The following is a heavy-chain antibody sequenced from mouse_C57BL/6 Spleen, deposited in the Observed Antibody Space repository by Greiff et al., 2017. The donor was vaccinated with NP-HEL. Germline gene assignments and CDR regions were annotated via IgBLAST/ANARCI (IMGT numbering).Heavy chain of an antibody. V-gene: IGHV1-19*01. CDR2: INPYNGGT. CDR1: GYTFTDYY. D-gene: IGHD2-1*01. J-gene: IGHJ4*01. CDR3: ARHGNYPYARDY. Sequence: EVQLQQSGPVLVKPGASVKMSCKASGYTFTDYYMNWVKQSHGKSLEWIGVINPYNGGTSYNQKFKGKATLTVDKSSSTAYMELNSLTSEDSAVYYCARHGNYPYARDYWGQGTSVTVSS.